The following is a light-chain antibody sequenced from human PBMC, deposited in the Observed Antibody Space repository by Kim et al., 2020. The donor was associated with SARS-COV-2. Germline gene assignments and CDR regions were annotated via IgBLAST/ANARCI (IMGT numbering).Light chain of an antibody. V-gene: IGKV1-33*01. CDR3: QQYNNLQAIT. Sequence: SVGDSVTITCQASQDIRKFLSWYQHKPGKAPELLISDASTLRTGVPSRFSGSASGTHFTFTISNLQPEDIATYYCQQYNNLQAITFGQGTRLEIK. J-gene: IGKJ5*01. CDR1: QDIRKF. CDR2: DAS.